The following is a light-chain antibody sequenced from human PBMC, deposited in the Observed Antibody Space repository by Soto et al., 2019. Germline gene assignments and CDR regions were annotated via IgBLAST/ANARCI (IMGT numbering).Light chain of an antibody. J-gene: IGLJ1*01. CDR1: SSDVGGYNF. CDR3: SSYTSSSPYV. CDR2: DVD. V-gene: IGLV2-14*01. Sequence: QSALTQPASVSGSPGQSITISCTGTSSDVGGYNFVSWYQQHPGKAPKLMIYDVDRRPSGVSNRFSGSKSGNTASLTISGLQAEDEADYYCSSYTSSSPYVFGTGTKVTVL.